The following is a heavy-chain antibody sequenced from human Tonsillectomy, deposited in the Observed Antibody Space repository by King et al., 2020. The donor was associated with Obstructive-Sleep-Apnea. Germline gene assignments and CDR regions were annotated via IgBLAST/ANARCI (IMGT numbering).Heavy chain of an antibody. J-gene: IGHJ4*02. Sequence: VQLVESGGGVVQPGRSLRLSCAASGFTFRSYGMHWVRQAPGKGLEGGAVIWYDGSNKYYADSVKGRFTISRDNSKNTLYLQMNSLRAEDTAVYYCARHERLFDYWGQGTLVTVSS. CDR1: GFTFRSYG. CDR3: ARHERLFDY. V-gene: IGHV3-33*01. D-gene: IGHD4-11*01. CDR2: IWYDGSNK.